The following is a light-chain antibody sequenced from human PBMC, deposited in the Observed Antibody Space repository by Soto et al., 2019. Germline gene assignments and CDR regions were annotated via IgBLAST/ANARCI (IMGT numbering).Light chain of an antibody. CDR2: GAS. CDR1: QNINFT. J-gene: IGKJ4*01. CDR3: HQYHNWPPLT. V-gene: IGKV3D-15*01. Sequence: ETLMTQSPATLSASPGERVTLSCRASQNINFTLAWYQQKTGQAPRVLIYGASTRASGIPDRFSGSGSGTDFFLAISRLKHDDVAFYYCHQYHNWPPLTFGGGTRVEIK.